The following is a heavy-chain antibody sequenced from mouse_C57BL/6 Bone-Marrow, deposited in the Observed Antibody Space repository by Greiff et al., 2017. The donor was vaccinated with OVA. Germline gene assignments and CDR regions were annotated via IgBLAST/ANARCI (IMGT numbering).Heavy chain of an antibody. D-gene: IGHD3-2*02. CDR1: GYTFTSYW. V-gene: IGHV1-64*01. J-gene: IGHJ4*01. Sequence: VQLQQSGAELVKPGASVKLSCKASGYTFTSYWMHWVKQRPGQGLEWIGMIHPNSGSTNYNEKFKSKATLTVDKSSSTAYMQLSSLTSEDSAVYYCARRSSGHYAMDYWGQGTSVTVSS. CDR3: ARRSSGHYAMDY. CDR2: IHPNSGST.